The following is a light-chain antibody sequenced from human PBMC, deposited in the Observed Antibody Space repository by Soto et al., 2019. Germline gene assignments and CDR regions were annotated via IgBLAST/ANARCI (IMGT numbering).Light chain of an antibody. CDR2: DVS. Sequence: QSALTQPASVSGSPGQSITISCTGTSIDVGAYNYVSWYQQHPGKAPKLMIYDVSHRPSGVSHRFSGSKSGNTASLTISGLQAEDEADYYCGSYTTSSNYVFXTGTKVTVL. V-gene: IGLV2-14*01. CDR3: GSYTTSSNYV. J-gene: IGLJ1*01. CDR1: SIDVGAYNY.